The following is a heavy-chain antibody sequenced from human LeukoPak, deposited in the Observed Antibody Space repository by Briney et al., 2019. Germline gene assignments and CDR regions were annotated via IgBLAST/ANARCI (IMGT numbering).Heavy chain of an antibody. V-gene: IGHV3-23*01. Sequence: GGSLRLSCAASGFTFSNYAMNWVRQAPGKGLEWVSAISAGGGSTYYGGGISTYYADSVKGRFTISRDKSKNALYLQMNSLSAEDTDIYYCARDGSVSRRSTTDWYFDLWGRGNLVTVSS. CDR1: GFTFSNYA. D-gene: IGHD2/OR15-2a*01. CDR2: ISAGGGSTYYGGGIST. CDR3: ARDGSVSRRSTTDWYFDL. J-gene: IGHJ2*01.